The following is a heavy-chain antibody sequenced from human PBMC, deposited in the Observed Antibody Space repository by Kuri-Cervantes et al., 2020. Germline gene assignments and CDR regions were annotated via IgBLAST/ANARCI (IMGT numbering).Heavy chain of an antibody. CDR3: VRSRDMGCGGDCYPVGAFDI. CDR2: ISKSGTS. CDR1: GDSISSHY. J-gene: IGHJ3*02. V-gene: IGHV4-59*08. Sequence: SETLSLTCTVSGDSISSHYWSWIRQSPGRGLEWIGYISKSGTSNYNPSLNSRVTMSVDTSKNQFSLKLRSVTAADTAVYYCVRSRDMGCGGDCYPVGAFDIWGQGTKVTVSS. D-gene: IGHD2-21*02.